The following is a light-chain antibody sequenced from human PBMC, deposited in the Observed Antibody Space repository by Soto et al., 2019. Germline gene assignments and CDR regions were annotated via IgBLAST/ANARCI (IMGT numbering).Light chain of an antibody. CDR3: QQYGSSQA. V-gene: IGKV3-20*01. CDR1: QSVSSSY. CDR2: GAS. J-gene: IGKJ5*01. Sequence: EIVMTQSPATLSVSPGERATLFCRASQSVSSSYLAWYQQKPGQAPRLLIYGASSRATGIPDRFSGSGSGTDFTLTISRLEPEDFAVYYCQQYGSSQAFGQGTRLEIK.